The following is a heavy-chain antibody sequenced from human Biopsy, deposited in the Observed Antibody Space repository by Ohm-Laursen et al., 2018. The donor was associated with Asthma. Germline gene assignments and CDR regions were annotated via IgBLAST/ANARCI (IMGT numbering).Heavy chain of an antibody. Sequence: GASVKVSCKASGGTFSSDAIGWVRQAPGQGLEWMGGIIPIVETTAYAQKFQGRVTITADEATSTAYMELSSLRSEDTAVYYCAREVSTVDYGYYYFAMDVWGQGTTVTVSS. D-gene: IGHD4-17*01. V-gene: IGHV1-69*13. CDR1: GGTFSSDA. CDR3: AREVSTVDYGYYYFAMDV. J-gene: IGHJ6*02. CDR2: IIPIVETT.